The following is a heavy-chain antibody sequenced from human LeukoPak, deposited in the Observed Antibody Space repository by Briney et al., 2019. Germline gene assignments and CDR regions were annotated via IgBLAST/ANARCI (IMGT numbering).Heavy chain of an antibody. CDR2: FDPEDGET. CDR3: ATVSNGILSSSWSPRFFDY. Sequence: ASVNVSCKVSGYTLTELSVHWVQQAPGKGLEWMGGFDPEDGETIYAQKFQGRVTMTEDTSTDTAYMELSSLRSEDTAVYYCATVSNGILSSSWSPRFFDYWGQGTLVTVSS. J-gene: IGHJ4*02. D-gene: IGHD6-13*01. CDR1: GYTLTELS. V-gene: IGHV1-24*01.